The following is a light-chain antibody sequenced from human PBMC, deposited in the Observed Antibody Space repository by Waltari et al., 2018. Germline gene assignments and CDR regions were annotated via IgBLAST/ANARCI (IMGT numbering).Light chain of an antibody. Sequence: QSALTQPAPVSGSPGQSITLSCTGTTRDVGGYNYVSWYQHDPGRAPKLMIYDVSKRPSGVSNRFSGSKSGNTASLTISGLQTEDEADYYCASFTTSNTVVFGGGTKLTVL. V-gene: IGLV2-14*03. CDR3: ASFTTSNTVV. J-gene: IGLJ2*01. CDR2: DVS. CDR1: TRDVGGYNY.